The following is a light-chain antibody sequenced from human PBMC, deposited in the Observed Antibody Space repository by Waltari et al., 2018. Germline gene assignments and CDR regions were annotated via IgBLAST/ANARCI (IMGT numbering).Light chain of an antibody. CDR3: QHSYSIPFI. Sequence: DIQMTQSPSSLSASVGDRVTITCRASQSIGSYLNWYQRKPGKAPNLLIYVPTTLESGVPSRFTGSGSGTEFTLTINSLQPEDVATYYCQHSYSIPFIFGQGTKLEIK. V-gene: IGKV1-39*01. CDR1: QSIGSY. CDR2: VPT. J-gene: IGKJ2*01.